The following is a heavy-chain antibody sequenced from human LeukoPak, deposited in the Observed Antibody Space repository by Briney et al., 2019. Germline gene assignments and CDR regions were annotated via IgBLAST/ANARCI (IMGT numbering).Heavy chain of an antibody. CDR3: PRGRVSSMTWYSNYYYYFYMDV. Sequence: SETLSLTCTVSGGSISSGSYYWSWIRQPAGKGLEWIGRIYTSGTTTYNPSLNSRFTISRATSKNPFSLELSSATPTASPVYFWPRGRVSSMTWYSNYYYYFYMDVWGKGTTVTVSS. CDR2: IYTSGTT. J-gene: IGHJ6*03. D-gene: IGHD1-26*01. CDR1: GGSISSGSYY. V-gene: IGHV4-61*02.